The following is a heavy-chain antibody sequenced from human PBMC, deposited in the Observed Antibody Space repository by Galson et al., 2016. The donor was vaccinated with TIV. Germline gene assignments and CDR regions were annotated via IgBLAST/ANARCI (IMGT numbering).Heavy chain of an antibody. CDR3: ARELGLPSGDFDS. CDR1: GFSFSYYG. V-gene: IGHV3-33*01. D-gene: IGHD2-15*01. CDR2: VWFVGTNK. Sequence: SLRLSCAASGFSFSYYGIHWVRQAPGKGLEWVAVVWFVGTNKYYADSVKGRFTISRDNSKTTLYLQMTSLRVEDQAVYYCARELGLPSGDFDSWGQGALVTVSS. J-gene: IGHJ4*02.